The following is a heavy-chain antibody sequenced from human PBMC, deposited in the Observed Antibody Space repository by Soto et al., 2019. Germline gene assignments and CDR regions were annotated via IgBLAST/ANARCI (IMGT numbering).Heavy chain of an antibody. V-gene: IGHV5-51*01. CDR2: IYPGDSDT. J-gene: IGHJ6*02. Sequence: ESLKISCKGSGYSFTSYWIGWVRQMPGKGLEWMGIIYPGDSDTRYSPSFQGQVTISADKSISTAYLQWSSLKASDTAMYYCARQGGSYYAYYYYGMDVWGQGTTVTVSS. CDR3: ARQGGSYYAYYYYGMDV. CDR1: GYSFTSYW. D-gene: IGHD1-26*01.